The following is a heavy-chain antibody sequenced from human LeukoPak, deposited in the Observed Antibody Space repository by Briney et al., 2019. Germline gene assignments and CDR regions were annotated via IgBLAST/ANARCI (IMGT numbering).Heavy chain of an antibody. CDR2: IGRSSSYI. CDR3: ARDDPTGPGGY. D-gene: IGHD4-17*01. J-gene: IGHJ4*02. Sequence: GGSLRLSCTASGFTLSSYSMNWVRQAPGKGLEWVSSIGRSSSYIYYADSVKGRFTISRDNAKNSLYLQMNSLKAEDTAVYYCARDDPTGPGGYWGQGTLVTVSP. CDR1: GFTLSSYS. V-gene: IGHV3-21*06.